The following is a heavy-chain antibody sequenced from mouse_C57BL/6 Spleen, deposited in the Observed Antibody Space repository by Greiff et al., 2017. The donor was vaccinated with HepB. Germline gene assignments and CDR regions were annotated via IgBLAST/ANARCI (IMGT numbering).Heavy chain of an antibody. D-gene: IGHD1-1*01. CDR1: GYTFTSYW. CDR2: IDPSDSYT. Sequence: QVQLQQPGAELVKPGASVKLSCKASGYTFTSYWMQWVKQRPGQGLEWIGEIDPSDSYTNYNQKFKGKATLTVDTSSRTAYMQLSSLTSEYAAVYYCALITTVVAPCDVWGTGTTVTVSS. CDR3: ALITTVVAPCDV. V-gene: IGHV1-50*01. J-gene: IGHJ1*03.